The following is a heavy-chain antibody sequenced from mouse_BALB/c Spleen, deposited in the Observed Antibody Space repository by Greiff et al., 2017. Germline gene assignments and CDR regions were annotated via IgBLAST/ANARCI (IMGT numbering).Heavy chain of an antibody. CDR1: GFTFSDYY. J-gene: IGHJ2*01. CDR3: ARGGGYYFDY. CDR2: ISDGGSYT. Sequence: EVKLMESGGGLVKPGGSLKLSCAASGFTFSDYYMYWVRQTPEKRLEWVATISDGGSYTYYPDSVKGRFTISRDNAKNNLYLQMSSLKSEDTAMYYCARGGGYYFDYWGQGTTLTVSS. V-gene: IGHV5-4*02.